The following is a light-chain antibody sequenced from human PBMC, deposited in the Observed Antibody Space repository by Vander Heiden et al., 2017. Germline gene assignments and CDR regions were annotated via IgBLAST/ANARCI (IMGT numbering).Light chain of an antibody. CDR2: WAS. CDR3: QQEDSTPYT. V-gene: IGKV4-1*01. Sequence: DIVMTQSPDSLAVSLGERATSNCKSSQSVLYSSNNKNYFAWYQQKPGQPPKLLIYWASTRESGVPDRFSGSGSGTDFTLTISSLQAEDVAVYYCQQEDSTPYTFGQGTKLEIK. CDR1: QSVLYSSNNKNY. J-gene: IGKJ2*01.